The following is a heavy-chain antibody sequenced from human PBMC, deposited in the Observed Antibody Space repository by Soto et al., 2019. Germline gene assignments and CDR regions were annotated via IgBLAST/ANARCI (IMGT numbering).Heavy chain of an antibody. J-gene: IGHJ6*02. Sequence: SVKVSCKASGYTFTSYDINWVRQATGQGLEWMGGIIPIFGTADYAQKFQGRVTITADESTSTAYMELSSLRSEDTAVYYCARAVAGGVYYYYGMDVWGQ. CDR1: GYTFTSYD. D-gene: IGHD6-19*01. CDR2: IIPIFGTA. CDR3: ARAVAGGVYYYYGMDV. V-gene: IGHV1-69*13.